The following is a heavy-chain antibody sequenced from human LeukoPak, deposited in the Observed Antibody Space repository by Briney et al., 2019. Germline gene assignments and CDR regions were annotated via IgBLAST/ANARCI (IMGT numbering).Heavy chain of an antibody. J-gene: IGHJ4*02. CDR2: IYSIGIGGNT. D-gene: IGHD1-26*01. CDR3: AREMGGAQHYFDY. CDR1: GFNVSGSL. Sequence: PGGSLRLSCAAHGFNVSGSLMSWVRQAPAKVLERDPPIYSIGIGGNTYYGDSVKGRFTISRDNSKNTVYLQMNTLRAEDTAVYYCAREMGGAQHYFDYWGQGTLVTVSS. V-gene: IGHV3-53*01.